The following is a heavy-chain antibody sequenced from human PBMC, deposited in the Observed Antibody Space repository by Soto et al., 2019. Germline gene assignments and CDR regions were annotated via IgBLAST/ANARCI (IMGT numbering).Heavy chain of an antibody. V-gene: IGHV3-11*01. CDR1: GLKHSGYY. Sequence: RGAQRRSCVASGLKHSGYYMTWIHQETGRGVEWVAYISSNTKMIFYPDSVKGRFTISRDNSNNALFLQMNSLRIEDTALYYCARGDRGGSGSPASYYYSGLDVWGQGTTVTVSS. CDR2: ISSNTKMI. CDR3: ARGDRGGSGSPASYYYSGLDV. J-gene: IGHJ6*02. D-gene: IGHD3-10*01.